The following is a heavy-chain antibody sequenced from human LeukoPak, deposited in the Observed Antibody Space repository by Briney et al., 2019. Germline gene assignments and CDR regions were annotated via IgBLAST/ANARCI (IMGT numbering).Heavy chain of an antibody. Sequence: GGSLRLSCAASGFTFSSYGMHWVRQAPGKGLEWVAFIRYDGSNKYYADSVKGRFTISRDNSKNTLYLQMNSLRAEDTAVYYCAKDRRGDSGWPFDYWGQGTLVAVSS. J-gene: IGHJ4*02. CDR1: GFTFSSYG. CDR3: AKDRRGDSGWPFDY. V-gene: IGHV3-30*02. D-gene: IGHD6-19*01. CDR2: IRYDGSNK.